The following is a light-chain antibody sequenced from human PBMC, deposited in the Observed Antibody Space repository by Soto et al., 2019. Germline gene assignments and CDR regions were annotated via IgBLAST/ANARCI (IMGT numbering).Light chain of an antibody. J-gene: IGLJ3*02. CDR3: QSFDSSLSGWV. Sequence: QSVLTQPPSVSGAPGQRVTISCTGSRSNIGAGYDVHWYQQLPGTAPKLLVSGNTNRPSGVPDRLSGSKSGTSASLAITGLQAEDEADYYCQSFDSSLSGWVFGGGTKLTVL. CDR2: GNT. V-gene: IGLV1-40*01. CDR1: RSNIGAGYD.